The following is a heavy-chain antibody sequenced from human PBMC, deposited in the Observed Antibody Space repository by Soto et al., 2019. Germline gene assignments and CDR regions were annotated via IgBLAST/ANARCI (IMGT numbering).Heavy chain of an antibody. CDR1: GYTFTSYA. J-gene: IGHJ1*01. CDR3: TREGRYGEYFQH. D-gene: IGHD1-1*01. CDR2: INTGNGNT. Sequence: QVQLVQSGAEVKKPGASVKVSCKASGYTFTSYAMHWVRQAPGQRPEWMGWINTGNGNTNYSQKFQGRVTFTRDTSASTAYMELSSLRSEDTAVYYCTREGRYGEYFQHWGQGTLVTVSS. V-gene: IGHV1-3*04.